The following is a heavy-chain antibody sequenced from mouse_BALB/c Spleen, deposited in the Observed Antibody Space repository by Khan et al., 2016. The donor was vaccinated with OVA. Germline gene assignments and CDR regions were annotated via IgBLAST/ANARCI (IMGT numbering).Heavy chain of an antibody. Sequence: EVQLQESGPGLVKPSQSLSLTCTVTGYSITSNYAWNWIRQFPGNKLEWMGYISYSGSTNYNPSLKSRIPITRDTSKNQFFLQLNSVTTEDTATYYGARGNYYGYAMDYWGQGTSITVSS. D-gene: IGHD1-1*01. CDR1: GYSITSNYA. CDR2: ISYSGST. V-gene: IGHV3-2*02. CDR3: ARGNYYGYAMDY. J-gene: IGHJ4*01.